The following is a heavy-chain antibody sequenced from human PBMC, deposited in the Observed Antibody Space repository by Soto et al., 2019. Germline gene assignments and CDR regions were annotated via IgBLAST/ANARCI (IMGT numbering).Heavy chain of an antibody. J-gene: IGHJ6*02. D-gene: IGHD3-9*01. Sequence: SETLSLTCTVSGGSISSSSYYWGWIRQPPGKGLEWIGSIYYSGSTYYNPSLKSRVTISVDTSKNQFSLKLSSVTAADTAVYYCARHSFDWLNYYYYGMDVWGQGTTVTVSS. CDR3: ARHSFDWLNYYYYGMDV. V-gene: IGHV4-39*01. CDR2: IYYSGST. CDR1: GGSISSSSYY.